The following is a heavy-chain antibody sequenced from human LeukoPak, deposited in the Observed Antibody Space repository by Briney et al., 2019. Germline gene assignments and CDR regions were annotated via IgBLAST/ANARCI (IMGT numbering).Heavy chain of an antibody. Sequence: SETLSLTCAVYGGSFSGYYWSWIRQPPGKGLEWIGEINHSGSTNYNPSLKSRVTISVDTSKNQFSLKLSSVTAADTAVYYCARGLGGPLDYWGQGTLVTVSS. CDR2: INHSGST. V-gene: IGHV4-34*01. CDR1: GGSFSGYY. CDR3: ARGLGGPLDY. J-gene: IGHJ4*02. D-gene: IGHD3-10*01.